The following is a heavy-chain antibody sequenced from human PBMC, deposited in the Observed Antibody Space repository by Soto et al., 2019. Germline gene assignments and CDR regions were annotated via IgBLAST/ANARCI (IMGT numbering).Heavy chain of an antibody. Sequence: GGSLRLSCAASGFTFRNAWMSWVRQAPGKGLEWVGRIKSKTDGGTTDYAAPVKGTFTISREDSKNTLYLQMNSLKSEYTALYYCPAGVVTIFGVGTLDYWGQGTLVTVSS. D-gene: IGHD3-3*01. CDR1: GFTFRNAW. CDR3: PAGVVTIFGVGTLDY. CDR2: IKSKTDGGTT. V-gene: IGHV3-15*01. J-gene: IGHJ4*02.